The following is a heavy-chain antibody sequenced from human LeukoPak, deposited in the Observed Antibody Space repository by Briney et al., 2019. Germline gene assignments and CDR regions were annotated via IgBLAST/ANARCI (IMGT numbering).Heavy chain of an antibody. V-gene: IGHV4-30-4*08. CDR2: IYYSGST. CDR1: GGSNSSGDYS. Sequence: SQTLSLTCTVSGGSNSSGDYSWSWIRQPPGKGLEWIGYIYYSGSTYYNPSLKSRVTISVDTSNNQFSLKLSSVTAADTAVYYCARDRITIETRAFDIWGQGTMVTVSS. CDR3: ARDRITIETRAFDI. D-gene: IGHD3-3*01. J-gene: IGHJ3*02.